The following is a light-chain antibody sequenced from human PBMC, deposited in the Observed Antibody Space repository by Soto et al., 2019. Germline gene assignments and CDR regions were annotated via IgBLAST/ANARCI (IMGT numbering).Light chain of an antibody. CDR3: SSFTTSTSDV. CDR2: DVS. CDR1: SSDVGAYDY. Sequence: QSALTQPASVSGSPGQSITISCTGTSSDVGAYDYVSWYQRHPGEVPKLMIFDVSDRPSGVSNRFSGSKSGNTASLTISGLQAEDEADYYCSSFTTSTSDVFGTGTKVTVL. V-gene: IGLV2-14*03. J-gene: IGLJ1*01.